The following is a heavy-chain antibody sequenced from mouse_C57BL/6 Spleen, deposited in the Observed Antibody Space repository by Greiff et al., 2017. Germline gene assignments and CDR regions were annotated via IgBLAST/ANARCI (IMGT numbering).Heavy chain of an antibody. Sequence: EVQLQQSGPELVKPGASEKMSCKASGYTLTDYNMHWVKQSHGKSLEWIGYINPNNGGTSYNQKFKGTATLTVNKSISTAYMELRSLTAEDSAVYYCARSDGRSYEWYFDVWGTGTTVTFSS. CDR1: GYTLTDYN. D-gene: IGHD1-1*01. J-gene: IGHJ1*03. V-gene: IGHV1-22*01. CDR2: INPNNGGT. CDR3: ARSDGRSYEWYFDV.